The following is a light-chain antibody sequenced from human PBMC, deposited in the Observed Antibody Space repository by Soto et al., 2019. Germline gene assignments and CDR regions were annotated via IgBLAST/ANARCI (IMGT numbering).Light chain of an antibody. V-gene: IGLV2-8*01. CDR2: AVN. CDR1: SEDIGAYDY. J-gene: IGLJ1*01. Sequence: QSVLTQPASVSASPGQSIFISCTGTSEDIGAYDYVSWYQQHPGKAPKLILYAVNDRPSGVPDRFSGSRSGTTASLTVSGLQAEDEADYYCGSYAGGNTFVFGTGTKLTVL. CDR3: GSYAGGNTFV.